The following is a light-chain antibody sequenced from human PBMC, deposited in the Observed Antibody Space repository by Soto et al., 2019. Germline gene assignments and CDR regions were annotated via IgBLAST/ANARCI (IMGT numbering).Light chain of an antibody. V-gene: IGKV1-5*03. CDR2: KAS. J-gene: IGKJ1*01. CDR3: QQYRSYSWT. CDR1: QSVSSW. Sequence: DVQLTQSPSTLSASVGDRVTITCRASQSVSSWLAWYQAKPGKAPNLLVYKASTLQSGVPSRFSGSGSGTEFTLTISSLQPDDFAFYYCQQYRSYSWTFGQGTKVEI.